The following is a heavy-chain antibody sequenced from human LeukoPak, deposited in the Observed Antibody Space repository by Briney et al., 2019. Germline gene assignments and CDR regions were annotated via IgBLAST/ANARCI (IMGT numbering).Heavy chain of an antibody. CDR1: GGSISSYY. Sequence: SETLSLTCTVSGGSISSYYWGWIRQPPGKGLEWIGYIHYSGSTNYNPSLKSRVTISVDTSKNQFSLKLSSVTAADTAVYYCAKWTEGGAFDSWGQGTMLIVSS. CDR3: AKWTEGGAFDS. J-gene: IGHJ3*01. CDR2: IHYSGST. D-gene: IGHD1-26*01. V-gene: IGHV4-59*12.